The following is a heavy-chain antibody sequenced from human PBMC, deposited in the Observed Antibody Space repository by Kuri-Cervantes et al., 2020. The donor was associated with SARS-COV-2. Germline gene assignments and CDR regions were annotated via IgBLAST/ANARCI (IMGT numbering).Heavy chain of an antibody. CDR2: INHLGDT. Sequence: SETLSPTCALYYGPLTGYQWSGARQPPGKGLEWIGGINHLGDTHSNPSLEGPVTISRDTSEKKFSLRLSSVTAPDTAVYYCARGINGYFFFYDLDVWGKGTTVTVSS. V-gene: IGHV4-34*01. CDR3: ARGINGYFFFYDLDV. CDR1: YGPLTGYQ. J-gene: IGHJ6*03. D-gene: IGHD3-22*01.